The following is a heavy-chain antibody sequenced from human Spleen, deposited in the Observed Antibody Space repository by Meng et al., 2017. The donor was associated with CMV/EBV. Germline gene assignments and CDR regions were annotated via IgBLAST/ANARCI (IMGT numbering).Heavy chain of an antibody. CDR2: IDPNSGGT. J-gene: IGHJ4*02. D-gene: IGHD4-23*01. CDR1: GYTFTGYY. Sequence: YGYTFTGYYMPWVRQAPGQGLEWMGRIDPNSGGTSYAQKFQGRVTMTRDTSISTAYMELSRLRSDDTAVYYCARAANYGGNEVPDYWGQGTLVTVSS. V-gene: IGHV1-2*06. CDR3: ARAANYGGNEVPDY.